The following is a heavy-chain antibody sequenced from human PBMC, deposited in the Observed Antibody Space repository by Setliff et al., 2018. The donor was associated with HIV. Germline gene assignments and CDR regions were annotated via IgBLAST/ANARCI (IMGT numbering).Heavy chain of an antibody. J-gene: IGHJ3*02. V-gene: IGHV4-34*01. CDR2: ISHSGST. CDR1: GGSFSDYS. CDR3: VRENHGFNTRAFDI. D-gene: IGHD6-25*01. Sequence: SETLSLTCAVYGGSFSDYSWTWIRQPPGKGLEWIGEISHSGSTNYNPSLKSRVTISVDTSKKQFSLNLSSVTAADTAVYYCVRENHGFNTRAFDIWGQGTKVTVSS.